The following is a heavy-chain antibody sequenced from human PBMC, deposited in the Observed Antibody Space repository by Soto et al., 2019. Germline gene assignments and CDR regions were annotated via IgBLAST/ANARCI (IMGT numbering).Heavy chain of an antibody. CDR3: AGEARRYGGNSLWY. J-gene: IGHJ4*02. CDR1: GYTFTRYD. V-gene: IGHV1-8*01. Sequence: QVQLVQSGAEVKNPGASVKVSCKASGYTFTRYDINWVRQATGQGLEWMGWMNPNSGNTGYAQKFQGRVTMTRHTSIRTAYMELSSLRSADTAVYYCAGEARRYGGNSLWYWGQGTLVTVSS. CDR2: MNPNSGNT. D-gene: IGHD2-21*02.